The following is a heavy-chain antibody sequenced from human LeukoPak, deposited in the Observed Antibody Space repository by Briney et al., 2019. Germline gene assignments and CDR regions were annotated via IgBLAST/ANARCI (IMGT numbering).Heavy chain of an antibody. J-gene: IGHJ1*01. CDR1: GFTFSSYA. CDR3: AKDYYDSSGYPLGQH. D-gene: IGHD3-22*01. V-gene: IGHV3-23*01. CDR2: ISGSGGST. Sequence: PGGSLRLSCAASGFTFSSYAMSWVRQAPGKGLEWVSAISGSGGSTYYADSVKGRFTISRDNSKNTLYLQMNSLRAEDTAVYYCAKDYYDSSGYPLGQHWGQGTLVTVSS.